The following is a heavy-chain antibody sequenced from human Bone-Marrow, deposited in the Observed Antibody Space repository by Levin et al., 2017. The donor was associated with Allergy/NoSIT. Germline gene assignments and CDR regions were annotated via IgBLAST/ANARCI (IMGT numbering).Heavy chain of an antibody. V-gene: IGHV3-21*01. CDR3: APGGGSSVGSGWFDP. J-gene: IGHJ5*02. CDR2: ISSDSSYI. D-gene: IGHD2-15*01. CDR1: GFTFSNYN. Sequence: GESLKISCAASGFTFSNYNMNWVRQAPGKGLEWVSSISSDSSYIYYGDSVKGRFIISRDNAKNSLYLQMNSLRAEDTAVYFCAPGGGSSVGSGWFDPWGQGPLVTVSS.